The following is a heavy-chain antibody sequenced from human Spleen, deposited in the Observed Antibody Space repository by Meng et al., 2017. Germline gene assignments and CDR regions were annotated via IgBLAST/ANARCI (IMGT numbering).Heavy chain of an antibody. Sequence: GRLVRSGAEGRRPGASVKVPCKPSGYNFPDYWLHWVRRAPGQGLEWMGRIDPKSGDTHYAQRFQGRVTMTGDTSISTAYMELSGLRSDDTAMYYCARDEDISAAGKLFGDYWGQGTLVTVSS. CDR2: IDPKSGDT. V-gene: IGHV1-2*06. CDR3: ARDEDISAAGKLFGDY. J-gene: IGHJ4*02. CDR1: GYNFPDYW. D-gene: IGHD6-13*01.